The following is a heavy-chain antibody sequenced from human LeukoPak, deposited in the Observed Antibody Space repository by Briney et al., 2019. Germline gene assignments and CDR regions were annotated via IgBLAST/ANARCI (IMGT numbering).Heavy chain of an antibody. Sequence: SETLSLTCAVYGGSFSGYYWNWIRQPPGKGLEWIGEINNSGSTNYNPSLKSRVTISRDTSKNQFSLKLSSVTAADTAVYYCARAVGSGSFQTYYYYMDVWGKGTTVTISS. J-gene: IGHJ6*03. D-gene: IGHD3-10*01. CDR2: INNSGST. CDR1: GGSFSGYY. CDR3: ARAVGSGSFQTYYYYMDV. V-gene: IGHV4-34*01.